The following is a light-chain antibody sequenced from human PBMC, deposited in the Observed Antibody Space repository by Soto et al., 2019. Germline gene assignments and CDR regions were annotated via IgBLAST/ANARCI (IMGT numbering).Light chain of an antibody. V-gene: IGLV2-11*01. CDR2: DVS. CDR1: SSDVGGYNF. J-gene: IGLJ3*02. CDR3: CSYAGSYTWV. Sequence: QSALTQPRSVSGSPGQSVTISCTGTSSDVGGYNFVSWYQHHPGKAPKLMIYDVSKRPSGVPDRFSGSKSGNTASLTISGPQAEDEADYYCCSYAGSYTWVFGGGTKVTVL.